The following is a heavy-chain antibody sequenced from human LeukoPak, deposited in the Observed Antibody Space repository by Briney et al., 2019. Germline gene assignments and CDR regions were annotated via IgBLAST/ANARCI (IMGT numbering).Heavy chain of an antibody. CDR3: ARVKTMIIVVSLFDY. CDR2: INPDNGVT. D-gene: IGHD3-22*01. V-gene: IGHV1-2*02. CDR1: GYTFTGYY. Sequence: ASVKVSCKASGYTFTGYYIHWVRQAPGQGLEWMGWINPDNGVTNYAQKFQGRVTITRDTSISTAFMELSRLTSDDTAVYYCARVKTMIIVVSLFDYWGQGTLVTVSS. J-gene: IGHJ4*02.